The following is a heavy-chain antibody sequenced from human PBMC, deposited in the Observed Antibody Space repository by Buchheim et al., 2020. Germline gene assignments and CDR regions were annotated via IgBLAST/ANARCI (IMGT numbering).Heavy chain of an antibody. CDR3: AKYYYDSSNYHGVPGN. CDR1: GFTFSSYG. CDR2: ISYDGSNK. D-gene: IGHD3-22*01. V-gene: IGHV3-30*18. J-gene: IGHJ4*02. Sequence: QVQLVESGGGVVQPGRSLRLSCAASGFTFSSYGMHWVRQAPGKGLEWVAVISYDGSNKYYADSVKGRFTITRHNSKNTLYMQMNSLRAEDTAVYYCAKYYYDSSNYHGVPGNWGQGTL.